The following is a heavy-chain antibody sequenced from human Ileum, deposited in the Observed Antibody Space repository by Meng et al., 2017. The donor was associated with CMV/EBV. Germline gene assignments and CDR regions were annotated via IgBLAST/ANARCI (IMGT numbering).Heavy chain of an antibody. CDR2: INLNSGVI. Sequence: QRELLRAGTELKKPGASVNVSCKASGNIFTGYYMHWVRQAPGQGLEWVGCINLNSGVIDFAQKFQGRITLTRDTSITTAYMELTRLIYDDTAVYYCARENWVYDYWGQGTLVTVSS. CDR1: GNIFTGYY. CDR3: ARENWVYDY. J-gene: IGHJ4*02. V-gene: IGHV1-2*02. D-gene: IGHD7-27*01.